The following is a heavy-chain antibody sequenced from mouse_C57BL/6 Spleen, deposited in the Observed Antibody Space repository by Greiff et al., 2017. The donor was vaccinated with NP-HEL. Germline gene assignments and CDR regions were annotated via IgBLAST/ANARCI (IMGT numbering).Heavy chain of an antibody. CDR1: GFSLTSYG. V-gene: IGHV2-2*01. CDR3: ASYYYGSNTMYY. Sequence: VQLQQSGPGLVQPSQSLSITCTVSGFSLTSYGVHWVRQSPGKGLEWLGVIWSGGSTDYNAAFISRLSISKDNSKSQVFFKMNSLQADDTDIYYSASYYYGSNTMYYWGEGTSVTVSS. J-gene: IGHJ4*01. D-gene: IGHD1-1*01. CDR2: IWSGGST.